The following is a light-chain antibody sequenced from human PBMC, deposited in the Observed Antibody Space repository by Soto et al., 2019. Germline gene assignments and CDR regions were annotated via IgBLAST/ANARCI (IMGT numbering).Light chain of an antibody. V-gene: IGKV3-15*01. CDR3: QQYNNWPTWT. CDR1: QSVSSN. J-gene: IGKJ1*01. Sequence: EIKLTQSPATLSLSLGEIASLSCGASQSVSSNLAWYQQKPGQAPRLLIYGASTRATGIPARFSGSGSGTEFTLTISSLQSEDFAVYYCQQYNNWPTWTFGQGTKVDI. CDR2: GAS.